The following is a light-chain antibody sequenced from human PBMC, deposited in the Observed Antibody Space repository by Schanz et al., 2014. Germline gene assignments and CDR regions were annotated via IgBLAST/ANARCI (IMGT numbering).Light chain of an antibody. J-gene: IGKJ2*01. CDR1: QSPSPW. CDR3: QQSYSPPYT. V-gene: IGKV1-5*01. Sequence: DIPVTQSPSTLSASVGDRVTITCRASQSPSPWLAWYQQKPGKAPKLLIYDASTLGSGVPSRFSGSGSGTDFTLTISSLQPEDFATYYCQQSYSPPYTFGXXTKLEIK. CDR2: DAS.